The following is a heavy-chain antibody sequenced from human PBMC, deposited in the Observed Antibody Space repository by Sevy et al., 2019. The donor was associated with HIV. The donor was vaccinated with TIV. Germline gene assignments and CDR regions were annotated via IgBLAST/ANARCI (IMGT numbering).Heavy chain of an antibody. CDR1: GFTFSSYG. D-gene: IGHD3-22*01. CDR2: IWYDGSNK. Sequence: GGSLRLSCAASGFTFSSYGMHWVRQAPGKGLEWVAVIWYDGSNKYYADSVKGRFTISRDNSKNTLYLQMNSLRAEDTAVYYWARSGYYYDSSGYALDYWGQGTLVTVSS. J-gene: IGHJ4*02. CDR3: ARSGYYYDSSGYALDY. V-gene: IGHV3-33*01.